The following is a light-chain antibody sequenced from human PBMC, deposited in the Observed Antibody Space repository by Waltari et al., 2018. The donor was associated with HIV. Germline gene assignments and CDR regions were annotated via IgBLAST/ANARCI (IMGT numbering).Light chain of an antibody. V-gene: IGLV2-14*01. CDR3: SSYTSTSTGV. Sequence: QSALTQPASVSGSPGQSITISCTGTSSDVGGYNYVAWYQQHPGKAPKCMIYEVSNRPSGVSKRFSGSKSGNTASLTISGLQAEDEADYYCSSYTSTSTGVFGTGTKVTVL. CDR2: EVS. J-gene: IGLJ1*01. CDR1: SSDVGGYNY.